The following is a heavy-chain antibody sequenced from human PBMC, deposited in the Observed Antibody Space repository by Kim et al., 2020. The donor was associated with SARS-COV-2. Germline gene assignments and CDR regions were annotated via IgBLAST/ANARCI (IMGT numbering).Heavy chain of an antibody. Sequence: GGSLRLSCAASGFTFSSYGMHWVRQAPGKGLEWVAVIWYDGSNKYYADSVKGRFTISRDNSKNTLYLQMNSLRAEDTAVYYCARDSGCYYFDYWGQGTLVTVSS. V-gene: IGHV3-33*01. J-gene: IGHJ4*02. CDR3: ARDSGCYYFDY. D-gene: IGHD1-26*01. CDR1: GFTFSSYG. CDR2: IWYDGSNK.